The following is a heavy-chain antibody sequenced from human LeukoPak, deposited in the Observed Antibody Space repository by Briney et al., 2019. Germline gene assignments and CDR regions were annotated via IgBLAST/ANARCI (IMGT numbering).Heavy chain of an antibody. CDR3: ARESYYDSSGYSYFDY. D-gene: IGHD3-22*01. CDR1: GFTFSSYG. CDR2: ISSSSSYI. V-gene: IGHV3-21*01. Sequence: PGGSLRLSCAASGFTFSSYGMHWVRQAPGKGLEWVSSISSSSSYIYYADSVKGRFTISRDNAKNSLYLQMNSLRAEDTAVYYCARESYYDSSGYSYFDYWGQGTLVTVSS. J-gene: IGHJ4*02.